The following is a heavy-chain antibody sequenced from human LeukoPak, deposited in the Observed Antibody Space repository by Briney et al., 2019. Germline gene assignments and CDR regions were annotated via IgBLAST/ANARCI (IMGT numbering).Heavy chain of an antibody. Sequence: SVKVSCKACVGTFSSYAISWVRQAPGQGLEWMGGIIPIFGTTNYAQKFQGRVTITADESTSTAYMELSSLRSEDTAVYYCARDRYSELGGSYMNYWGQGTLVTVSS. CDR2: IIPIFGTT. J-gene: IGHJ4*02. CDR1: VGTFSSYA. D-gene: IGHD1-26*01. V-gene: IGHV1-69*13. CDR3: ARDRYSELGGSYMNY.